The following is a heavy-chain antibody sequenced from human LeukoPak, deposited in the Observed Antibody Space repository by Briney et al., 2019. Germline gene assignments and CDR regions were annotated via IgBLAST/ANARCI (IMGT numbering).Heavy chain of an antibody. J-gene: IGHJ4*02. CDR1: GYTFTSYG. CDR3: ARDGEYSGSYYDY. D-gene: IGHD1-26*01. CDR2: ISAYNGNT. Sequence: ASVKVSCKASGYTFTSYGISWVRQAPGQGLEWMGWISAYNGNTKYSQKFQGRVTITRDTSASTAYMELSSLRSEDTAVYYCARDGEYSGSYYDYWGQGTLVTVSS. V-gene: IGHV1-18*01.